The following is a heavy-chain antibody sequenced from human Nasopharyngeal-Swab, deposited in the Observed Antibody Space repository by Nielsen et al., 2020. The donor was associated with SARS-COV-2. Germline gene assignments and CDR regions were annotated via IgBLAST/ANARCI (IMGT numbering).Heavy chain of an antibody. D-gene: IGHD1-26*01. Sequence: ASVKVSCKASGGTFSSYAISWVRQAPGQGLEWMGIINPSGGSTSYAQKFQGRVTMTRDTSTSTAYMELRSLRSDDTAVYYCARDSSGSYDGAFDIWGQGTMVTVSS. CDR3: ARDSSGSYDGAFDI. J-gene: IGHJ3*02. V-gene: IGHV1-46*01. CDR2: INPSGGST. CDR1: GGTFSSYA.